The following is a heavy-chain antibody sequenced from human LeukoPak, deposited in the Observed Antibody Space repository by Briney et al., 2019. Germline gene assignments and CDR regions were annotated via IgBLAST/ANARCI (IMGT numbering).Heavy chain of an antibody. V-gene: IGHV3-48*04. J-gene: IGHJ4*02. CDR1: GFTFSSYS. Sequence: GGSLRLSCVASGFTFSSYSMSWVRQAPGKGLEWVSKISSYSSTTYYADSVKGRFTISRDNAKNSLYLQMTSLRAEDTAVYYCARAWGNDYDLNYWGQGTLVTVSS. D-gene: IGHD3-3*01. CDR2: ISSYSSTT. CDR3: ARAWGNDYDLNY.